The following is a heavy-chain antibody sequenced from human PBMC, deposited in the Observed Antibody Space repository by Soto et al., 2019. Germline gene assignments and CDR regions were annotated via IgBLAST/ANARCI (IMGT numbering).Heavy chain of an antibody. Sequence: QVQLQESGPGLVKPSGTLSLTCAVSGGSISSTDWWSWVRQPPGKGLEWIGEIYHSGSTNYNPSLKSRVTISVDKSKNLYSLRLNSVPAAATAVYYCSRINYAILTDDLRPYYFDYWGQGTLVTVSS. V-gene: IGHV4-4*02. CDR2: IYHSGST. CDR1: GGSISSTDW. J-gene: IGHJ4*02. D-gene: IGHD3-9*01. CDR3: SRINYAILTDDLRPYYFDY.